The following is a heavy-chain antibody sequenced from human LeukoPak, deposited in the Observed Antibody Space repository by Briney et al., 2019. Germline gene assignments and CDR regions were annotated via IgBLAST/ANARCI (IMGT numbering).Heavy chain of an antibody. CDR1: GFTLSSNW. J-gene: IGHJ3*02. Sequence: GGSLRLSCAVSGFTLSSNWMHWVRQVPGKGLEWVSRIDDVGSGTSYADSVKGRFTISRDNAKNSLYLQMNSLRAEDTAVYYCARERANAFDIWGQGTMVTVSS. CDR3: ARERANAFDI. V-gene: IGHV3-74*01. CDR2: IDDVGSGT.